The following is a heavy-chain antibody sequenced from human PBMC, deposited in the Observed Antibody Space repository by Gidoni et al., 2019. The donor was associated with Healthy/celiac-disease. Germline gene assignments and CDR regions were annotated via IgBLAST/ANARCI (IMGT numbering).Heavy chain of an antibody. CDR2: IYYSGST. J-gene: IGHJ6*02. Sequence: QLQLQESGPGLVTPSETLSLTCTVSGGSISSSSYYWGWIRQPPGKGLEWIGSIYYSGSTYYNPSLKSRVTISVDTAKNQFSLKLSSVTAADTAVYYCARPFGGYYYGMDVWGQGTTVTVSS. D-gene: IGHD3-10*01. CDR3: ARPFGGYYYGMDV. V-gene: IGHV4-39*01. CDR1: GGSISSSSYY.